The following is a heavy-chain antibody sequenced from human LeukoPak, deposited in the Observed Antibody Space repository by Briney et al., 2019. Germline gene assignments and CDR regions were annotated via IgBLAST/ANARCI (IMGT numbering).Heavy chain of an antibody. CDR1: GGSIRSSSYY. CDR3: ARQVVAVAGTGYFDY. Sequence: SETLSLTCTVSGGSIRSSSYYWGWIRQPPGKGLEWIGSIYYSGSTYYNASLKSRGTISVDTSKNQFSLKLNSVTAADTAVYFCARQVVAVAGTGYFDYWGQGTLVTVSS. J-gene: IGHJ4*02. CDR2: IYYSGST. D-gene: IGHD6-19*01. V-gene: IGHV4-39*01.